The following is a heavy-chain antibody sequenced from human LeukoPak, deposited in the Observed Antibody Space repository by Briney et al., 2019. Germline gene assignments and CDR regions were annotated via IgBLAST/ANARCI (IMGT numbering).Heavy chain of an antibody. D-gene: IGHD2-15*01. J-gene: IGHJ6*03. CDR1: GFTVSSNY. V-gene: IGHV3-23*01. CDR3: AKDTSAWWYHRAYMNV. CDR2: NSGRGDEA. Sequence: PGGSLRLSCAASGFTVSSNYMSWVRQAPGGGLEWVSANSGRGDEAFHADSVKGRFTTSRDNSKNTLSLQMSSLRVEDSAVYFCAKDTSAWWYHRAYMNVWGTGTTVTVSS.